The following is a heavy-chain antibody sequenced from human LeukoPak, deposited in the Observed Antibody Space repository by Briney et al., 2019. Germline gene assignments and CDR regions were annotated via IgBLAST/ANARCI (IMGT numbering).Heavy chain of an antibody. CDR3: AMGPYYYDSSGYYY. V-gene: IGHV3-66*01. D-gene: IGHD3-22*01. Sequence: PGGSLRLSCAASGFTVSSNYMSWVRQAPGKGLEWVSVIYSGGSTYYADSVKGRFTISRDNSKNTLYLQMNSLRAEDTAVYYCAMGPYYYDSSGYYYWGQGTLVTVSS. J-gene: IGHJ4*02. CDR2: IYSGGST. CDR1: GFTVSSNY.